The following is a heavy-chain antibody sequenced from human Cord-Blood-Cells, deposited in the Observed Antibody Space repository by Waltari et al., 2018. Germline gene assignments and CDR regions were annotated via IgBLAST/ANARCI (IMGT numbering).Heavy chain of an antibody. V-gene: IGHV3-9*01. D-gene: IGHD6-13*01. J-gene: IGHJ6*02. CDR2: ISWNSGSI. CDR1: GFTFDDYA. CDR3: AKDKADYYYGMDV. Sequence: EVQLVESGGGLVQPGRSLRLSCAASGFTFDDYAMPWVRQAPVKGLEWVSGISWNSGSIGYADSVKGRFTISRDNAKNSLYLQMNSLRAEDTALYYCAKDKADYYYGMDVWGQGTTVTVSS.